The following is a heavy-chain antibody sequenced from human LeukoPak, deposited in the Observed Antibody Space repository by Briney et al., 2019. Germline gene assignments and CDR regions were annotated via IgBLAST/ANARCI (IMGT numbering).Heavy chain of an antibody. CDR2: IYYSGST. Sequence: SETLSLTCTVSGGSISSYYWSWIRQPPGKGLEWIGYIYYSGSTNYNPSLKSRVTISVDTSKNQFSLKLSSVTAADTAVYYCATVYSSGWRTVDYWGQGTLVTVSS. V-gene: IGHV4-59*01. J-gene: IGHJ4*02. CDR1: GGSISSYY. CDR3: ATVYSSGWRTVDY. D-gene: IGHD6-19*01.